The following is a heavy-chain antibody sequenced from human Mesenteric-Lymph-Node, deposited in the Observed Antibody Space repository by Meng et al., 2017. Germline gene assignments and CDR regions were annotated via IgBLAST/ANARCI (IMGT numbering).Heavy chain of an antibody. V-gene: IGHV4-4*02. D-gene: IGHD6-19*01. CDR3: ARDPYATGWAG. CDR2: IYHSGGT. CDR1: GGSSSSSTW. Sequence: QLQLQESGPGLVQPSETLSLTCTVSGGSSSSSTWWSWVRQPPGKGLEWIGEIYHSGGTNYNPSLRGRVTISLDKSKNQFSLTLRSVTAADTAVYYCARDPYATGWAGWGQGTLVTVSS. J-gene: IGHJ4*02.